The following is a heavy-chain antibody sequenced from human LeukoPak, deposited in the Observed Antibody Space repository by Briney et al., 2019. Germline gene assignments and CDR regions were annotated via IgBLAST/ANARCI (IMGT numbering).Heavy chain of an antibody. V-gene: IGHV5-51*01. CDR1: GYSFTSYW. D-gene: IGHD2-21*01. Sequence: GESLKISCKGSGYSFTSYWIGWVRQMPGKGLEWMGIIFPSDSDTRYSPSFQGQVTISADKSINTAYLQWSGLKASDTAMYYCARRPLSAVIQNYFEYWGQGTLVTVSS. CDR2: IFPSDSDT. CDR3: ARRPLSAVIQNYFEY. J-gene: IGHJ4*02.